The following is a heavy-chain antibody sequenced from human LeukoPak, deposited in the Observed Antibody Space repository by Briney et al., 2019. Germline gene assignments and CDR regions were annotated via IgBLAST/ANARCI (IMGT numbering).Heavy chain of an antibody. V-gene: IGHV4-34*01. Sequence: SETLSLTCAVYGGSFSGYYWSWIRQPPGKGLEWIGEINHSGSTNYNPSLKSRVTISVDTSKNQFSLKLSSVTAADTAVYYCARDSSADAFDIWGQGTLVTVSS. D-gene: IGHD2-15*01. CDR1: GGSFSGYY. CDR3: ARDSSADAFDI. CDR2: INHSGST. J-gene: IGHJ3*02.